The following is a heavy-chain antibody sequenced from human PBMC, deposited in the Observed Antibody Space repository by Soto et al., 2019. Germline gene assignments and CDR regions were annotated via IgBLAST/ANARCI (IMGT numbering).Heavy chain of an antibody. V-gene: IGHV4-34*01. CDR3: AWRNCHYCGVDV. J-gene: IGHJ6*02. Sequence: KTSETLSLTCAVYGGSFNGYYWSWIRQPPGKGLEWIGEITHSGGSNYNPSLKSRVSMSVDTSKNQFSLKVRSVTAADTAVYYCAWRNCHYCGVDVWGQVTTVT. CDR1: GGSFNGYY. D-gene: IGHD1-7*01. CDR2: ITHSGGS.